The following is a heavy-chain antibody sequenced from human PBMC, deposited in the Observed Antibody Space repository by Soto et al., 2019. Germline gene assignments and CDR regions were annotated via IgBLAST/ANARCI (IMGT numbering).Heavy chain of an antibody. CDR1: GVTFSSYA. D-gene: IGHD2-15*01. V-gene: IGHV3-30-3*01. CDR3: ARYIVVVVAATVGYSSVDALDS. J-gene: IGHJ4*02. CDR2: ISYDGSNT. Sequence: QVQLVESGGGVVQPGRSLRLSCEASGVTFSSYAMHWVRQAPGKGLEWVAVISYDGSNTYYADSLKGRFTISRDNSTNALYLRMNSMRAEDTAVYYCARYIVVVVAATVGYSSVDALDSWGQGTLVTVSS.